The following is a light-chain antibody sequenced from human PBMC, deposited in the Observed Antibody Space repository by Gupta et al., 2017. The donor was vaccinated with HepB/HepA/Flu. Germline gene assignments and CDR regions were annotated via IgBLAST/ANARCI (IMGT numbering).Light chain of an antibody. CDR3: QQSYSNPVT. CDR1: QSIGDY. J-gene: IGKJ3*01. Sequence: DIQMTQSPSSLSASVGDRVTITCRASQSIGDYLNWYQQKPGKAPNLLIYAASSLQSGVPSRFSGSGSGTDFTLTISRLQPEDFVTYFCQQSYSNPVTFGHGTKVDVK. V-gene: IGKV1-39*01. CDR2: AAS.